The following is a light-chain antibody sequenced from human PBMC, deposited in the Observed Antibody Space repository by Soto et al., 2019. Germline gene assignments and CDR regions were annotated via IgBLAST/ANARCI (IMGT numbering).Light chain of an antibody. J-gene: IGLJ1*01. CDR1: SSDVGGYDY. Sequence: VLTQPPSASGSPGQSVAISCTGTSSDVGGYDYVSWYQQHPGKAPKLMIYDVSKRPSGVPDRFSGSKSGNTASLTVSGLQAEDEADYYCSSYAGTYIVFGTGTKVTVL. CDR3: SSYAGTYIV. CDR2: DVS. V-gene: IGLV2-8*01.